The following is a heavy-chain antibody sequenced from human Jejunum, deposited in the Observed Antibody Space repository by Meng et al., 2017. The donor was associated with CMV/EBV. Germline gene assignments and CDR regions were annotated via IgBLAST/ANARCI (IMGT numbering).Heavy chain of an antibody. Sequence: FAFRSYAMCWVRQVPGKGLEWVSGISGSGAGTYYADSVKGRFTISRDNSKNTLYLQMNSLRAEDTAVYYCAKDLDYDFWSPLDYWGQGTLVTVSS. CDR2: ISGSGAGT. J-gene: IGHJ4*02. D-gene: IGHD3-3*01. CDR1: FAFRSYA. CDR3: AKDLDYDFWSPLDY. V-gene: IGHV3-23*01.